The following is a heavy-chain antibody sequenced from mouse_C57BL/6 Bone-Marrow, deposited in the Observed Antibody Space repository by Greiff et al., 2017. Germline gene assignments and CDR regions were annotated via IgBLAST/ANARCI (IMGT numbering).Heavy chain of an antibody. D-gene: IGHD1-1*01. CDR1: GFSLTSYG. V-gene: IGHV2-5*01. J-gene: IGHJ2*01. Sequence: QVQLQQSGPGLVQPSQSLSITCTVSGFSLTSYGVHWVRQSPGKGLEWLGVIWSGGSTDYNAAFMSRLSITKDNSKSQVFFKMNSLQADDTAIYYCAKNHYGSSYDYFDYWGQGTTLTVSS. CDR2: IWSGGST. CDR3: AKNHYGSSYDYFDY.